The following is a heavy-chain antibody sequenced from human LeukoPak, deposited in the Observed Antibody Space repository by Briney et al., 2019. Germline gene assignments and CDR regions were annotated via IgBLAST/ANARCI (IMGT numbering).Heavy chain of an antibody. CDR2: ISAYNGNT. CDR3: ASLYSSSWANWFDP. D-gene: IGHD6-13*01. J-gene: IGHJ5*02. Sequence: ASVKVSCKASGGTFSNDAITWVRQAPGQGLEWVGWISAYNGNTNYAQKLQGRVTMATDTSTSTAYMELRSLRSDDTAVYYCASLYSSSWANWFDPWGQGTLVTVSS. CDR1: GGTFSNDA. V-gene: IGHV1-18*01.